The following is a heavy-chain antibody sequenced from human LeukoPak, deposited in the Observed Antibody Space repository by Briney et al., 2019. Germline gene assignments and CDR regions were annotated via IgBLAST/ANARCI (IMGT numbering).Heavy chain of an antibody. J-gene: IGHJ6*02. CDR1: GGTFSSYA. Sequence: WASVKVSCKASGGTFSSYAISWVRQAPGQGLEWMGGIIPIFGTANYAQKFQGRVTITADESTSTAYMELSSLRSEDTAVYYCARDLGGTSCCYYGMDVWGQGTTVTVSS. V-gene: IGHV1-69*13. CDR2: IIPIFGTA. D-gene: IGHD2-2*01. CDR3: ARDLGGTSCCYYGMDV.